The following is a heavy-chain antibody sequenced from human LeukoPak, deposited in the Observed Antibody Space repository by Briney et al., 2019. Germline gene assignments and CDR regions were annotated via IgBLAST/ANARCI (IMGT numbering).Heavy chain of an antibody. J-gene: IGHJ4*02. V-gene: IGHV3-30*04. CDR2: ISYDGSNK. CDR3: AKVATREWGYFDY. CDR1: GFTFSSYA. D-gene: IGHD1-26*01. Sequence: GGSLRLSCAASGFTFSSYAMHWVRQAPGKGLEWVAVISYDGSNKYYADSVKGRFTISRDNSKNTLYLQMNSLRAEDTAVYYCAKVATREWGYFDYWGQGTLVTVSS.